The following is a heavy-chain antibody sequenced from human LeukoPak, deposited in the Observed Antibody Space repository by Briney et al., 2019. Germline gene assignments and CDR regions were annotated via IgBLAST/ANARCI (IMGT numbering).Heavy chain of an antibody. J-gene: IGHJ4*02. CDR3: VRSWGVSAAYFDY. Sequence: GGSLRLSCAASGFTFSGYSMNWVRQAPGKGLEWVSSISSSSSCIDYADSVKGRFTISRDNAKNSPYLQMNSLRVEDTAVYYCVRSWGVSAAYFDYWGQGTLVPVSS. CDR1: GFTFSGYS. V-gene: IGHV3-21*01. D-gene: IGHD2-2*01. CDR2: ISSSSSCI.